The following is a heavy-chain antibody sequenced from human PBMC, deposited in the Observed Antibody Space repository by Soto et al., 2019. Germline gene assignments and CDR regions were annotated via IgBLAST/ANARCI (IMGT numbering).Heavy chain of an antibody. CDR3: AKHDFWTLYNTRLDS. CDR2: ISGSGGDT. J-gene: IGHJ4*02. Sequence: EVQLLESGGGLVQPGGSLRLSCSASGFTFTSYAMSWVRQAPGKGLEWVSGISGSGGDTKSADSVKGRFTIYRDNFKKMLYLRMNSLRAEDTAVYYCAKHDFWTLYNTRLDSWGQGTLVTVSS. D-gene: IGHD3-3*01. V-gene: IGHV3-23*01. CDR1: GFTFTSYA.